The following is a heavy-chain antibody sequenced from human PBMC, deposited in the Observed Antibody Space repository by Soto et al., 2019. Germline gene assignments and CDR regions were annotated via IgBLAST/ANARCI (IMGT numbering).Heavy chain of an antibody. CDR1: VYTFTTSG. J-gene: IGHJ4*02. CDR3: TRAGASDWNYVSTSS. D-gene: IGHD1-7*01. Sequence: QLVQSGAEVKKPGASVKVSCKASVYTFTTSGFNWVRQAPGQGLEWMGWISAKSGNTHYGQKLQGRVTMTTDTSTSTVYMELKSLTSDDTDIYYCTRAGASDWNYVSTSSWGQGTLVTVSS. CDR2: ISAKSGNT. V-gene: IGHV1-18*04.